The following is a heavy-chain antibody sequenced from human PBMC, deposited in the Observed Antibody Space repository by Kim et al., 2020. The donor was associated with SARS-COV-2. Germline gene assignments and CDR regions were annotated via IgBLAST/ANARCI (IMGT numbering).Heavy chain of an antibody. CDR1: GYSFTNYW. Sequence: GESLKISCKGSGYSFTNYWIAWVRQMPGKGLEWMGIIYPGDSDTRYSPSFQGQVTISADKSISTAYLQWSSLKASDTAMYYCARQGGLIPYYYDSSGYYLDYWGQGTLVTVSS. D-gene: IGHD3-22*01. J-gene: IGHJ4*02. CDR2: IYPGDSDT. CDR3: ARQGGLIPYYYDSSGYYLDY. V-gene: IGHV5-51*01.